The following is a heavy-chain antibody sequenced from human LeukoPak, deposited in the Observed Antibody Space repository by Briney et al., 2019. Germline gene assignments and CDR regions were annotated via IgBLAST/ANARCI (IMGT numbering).Heavy chain of an antibody. CDR2: IYYSGNT. Sequence: SETLSLTCTVSGDSIRDTTYYWGWIRQPPGKGLEWIGSIYYSGNTYYNPSLMSRVTISVDTSKNQFSLNLSSVTAADTAVYYCARAPHFFDISGSRYYFDYWGQGALVTVSS. CDR1: GDSIRDTTYY. J-gene: IGHJ4*02. CDR3: ARAPHFFDISGSRYYFDY. D-gene: IGHD3-22*01. V-gene: IGHV4-39*07.